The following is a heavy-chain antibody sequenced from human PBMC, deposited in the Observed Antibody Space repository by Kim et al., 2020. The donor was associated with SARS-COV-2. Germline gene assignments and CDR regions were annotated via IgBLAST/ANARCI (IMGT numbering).Heavy chain of an antibody. J-gene: IGHJ4*02. Sequence: SSYTNYADSGKGRFTISRDNAKNSLYLQMNSLRAEDTAVYYCARDRGRWWGQGTLVTVSS. D-gene: IGHD2-15*01. V-gene: IGHV3-11*05. CDR3: ARDRGRW. CDR2: SSYT.